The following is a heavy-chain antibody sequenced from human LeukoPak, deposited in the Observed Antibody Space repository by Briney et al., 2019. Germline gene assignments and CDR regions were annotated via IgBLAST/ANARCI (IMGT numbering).Heavy chain of an antibody. J-gene: IGHJ4*02. Sequence: GGSLRLSCAASGFTFSGSAMHWVRQASGKGLEWVGRIRSRANSYVTAYAAAVTGRFIISRDDSSNTAYLQMNSLTTEDTAVYYCAKTLGSGWYYFDYWGQGTLVTVSS. CDR3: AKTLGSGWYYFDY. D-gene: IGHD6-19*01. CDR2: IRSRANSYVT. V-gene: IGHV3-73*01. CDR1: GFTFSGSA.